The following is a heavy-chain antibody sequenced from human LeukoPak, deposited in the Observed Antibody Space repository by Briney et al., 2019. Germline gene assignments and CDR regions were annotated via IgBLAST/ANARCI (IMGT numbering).Heavy chain of an antibody. J-gene: IGHJ6*02. CDR2: IYPGDSDT. CDR3: ARNKVPAAIGCGMDV. CDR1: GYSFTSYW. Sequence: GESLKISCKGSGYSFTSYWIGWVRQMPGKGLEWMGIIYPGDSDTRYSPSFQGQVTISADKSISTAYLQWSSLKASDTAMYYCARNKVPAAIGCGMDVWGQGTTVTVSS. V-gene: IGHV5-51*01. D-gene: IGHD2-2*02.